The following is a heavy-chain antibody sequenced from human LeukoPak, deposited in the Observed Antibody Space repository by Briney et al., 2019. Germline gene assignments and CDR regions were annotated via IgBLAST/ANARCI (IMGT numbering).Heavy chain of an antibody. CDR3: ARAGYYGSAEYFQH. J-gene: IGHJ1*01. CDR1: GYTLTELS. CDR2: IIPIFGTA. D-gene: IGHD3-10*01. V-gene: IGHV1-69*13. Sequence: ASVKVSCKVSGYTLTELSMQWVRQAPGKGLEWMGGIIPIFGTANYAQKFQGRVTITADESTSTVYMELSSLRSEDTAVYYCARAGYYGSAEYFQHWGQGTLVTVSS.